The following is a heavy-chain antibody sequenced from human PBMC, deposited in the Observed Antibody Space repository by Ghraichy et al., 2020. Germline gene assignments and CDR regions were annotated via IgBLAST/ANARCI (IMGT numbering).Heavy chain of an antibody. D-gene: IGHD3-10*01. V-gene: IGHV1-3*04. CDR2: IDTFNGNT. CDR3: AAGSGTQTDY. Sequence: ASVKVSCKASGYRFSDYAIHWVRQAPGQSLEWMGWIDTFNGNTKYSRRVQGRVSFSKDTSATTAYMELSSLRSEDTSRYYCAAGSGTQTDYWGQGTLVTVSS. J-gene: IGHJ4*02. CDR1: GYRFSDYA.